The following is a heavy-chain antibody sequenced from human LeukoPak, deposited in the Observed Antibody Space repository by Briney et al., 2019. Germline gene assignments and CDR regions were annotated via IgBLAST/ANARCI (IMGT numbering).Heavy chain of an antibody. J-gene: IGHJ3*02. CDR1: GYTFTSYY. CDR2: ISGYNGNT. CDR3: ARATHRTGDAFDI. D-gene: IGHD3-10*01. Sequence: GASVKVSCKASGYTFTSYYMHWVRQAPGQGLEWMGWISGYNGNTNYAQKLQGRVTMTTDTSTSTAYMELRSLTSDDTAVYYCARATHRTGDAFDIWGQGTMVTVSS. V-gene: IGHV1-18*04.